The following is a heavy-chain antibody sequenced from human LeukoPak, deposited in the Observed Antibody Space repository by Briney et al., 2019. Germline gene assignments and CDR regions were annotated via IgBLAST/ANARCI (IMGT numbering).Heavy chain of an antibody. Sequence: SETLSLTCTVSGGSISSSSYYWGWIRQPPGKGLEWIGSIYYSGSTYYNPSLKSRVTISVDTSKNQFSLKLSSVTAADTAVYYCASQGTAAANFDYWGQGTLVTVSS. J-gene: IGHJ4*02. CDR3: ASQGTAAANFDY. CDR2: IYYSGST. CDR1: GGSISSSSYY. V-gene: IGHV4-39*01. D-gene: IGHD6-13*01.